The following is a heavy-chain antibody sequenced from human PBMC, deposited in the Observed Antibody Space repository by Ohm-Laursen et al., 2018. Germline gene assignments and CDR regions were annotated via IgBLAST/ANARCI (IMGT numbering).Heavy chain of an antibody. J-gene: IGHJ3*02. CDR2: LSGSGGSI. CDR3: AKRGDGYNGRGAFDI. Sequence: SLRLSCAASGFTLSSYYMSWVRQAPGKGLEWVSTLSGSGGSIYYADSVRGRFTISRDNSKNTLYLQMNGLRAEDTAVYYCAKRGDGYNGRGAFDIWGQGTMVTVSS. D-gene: IGHD5-24*01. V-gene: IGHV3-23*01. CDR1: GFTLSSYY.